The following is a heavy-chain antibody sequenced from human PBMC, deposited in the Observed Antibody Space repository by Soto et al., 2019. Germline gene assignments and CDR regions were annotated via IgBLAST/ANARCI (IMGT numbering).Heavy chain of an antibody. CDR2: IWYDGSNK. D-gene: IGHD3-3*01. Sequence: PGRSLRLSCAASGFTFSSFGMHWVRQAPGKGLEWVAVIWYDGSNKYYADSVKGRFTISRDNSKNTLYLQMNSLRAEDTAVYYCARAHYDFWSGRYYYYGMDVWGQGTTVTVSS. CDR1: GFTFSSFG. J-gene: IGHJ6*02. V-gene: IGHV3-33*01. CDR3: ARAHYDFWSGRYYYYGMDV.